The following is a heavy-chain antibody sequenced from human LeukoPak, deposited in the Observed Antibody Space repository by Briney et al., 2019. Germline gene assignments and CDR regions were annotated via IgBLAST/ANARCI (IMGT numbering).Heavy chain of an antibody. CDR2: ISGSGLQT. D-gene: IGHD4/OR15-4a*01. V-gene: IGHV3-23*01. Sequence: GGSLRFPCAASESTFSSSALSWVPQAPGKALQWVSSISGSGLQTRYAASVNGRFTVSRDNSKNTLYLQMDSLRAEDTAIYYCTKDQGPDYTPLGSATHAYWGQGALVSVSS. CDR1: ESTFSSSA. J-gene: IGHJ4*02. CDR3: TKDQGPDYTPLGSATHAY.